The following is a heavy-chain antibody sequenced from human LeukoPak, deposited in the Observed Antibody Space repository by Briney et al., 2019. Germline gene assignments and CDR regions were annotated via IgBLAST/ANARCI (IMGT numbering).Heavy chain of an antibody. CDR3: ARDLSYCSSTSCSGNAFDI. CDR2: INPNSGGT. V-gene: IGHV1-2*06. D-gene: IGHD2-2*01. J-gene: IGHJ3*02. Sequence: ASVKVSCKASGYTFAGYYMHWVRQAPGQGLEWMGRINPNSGGTNYAQKFQGRVTMTRDASISTAYMELSRLGSDDTAVYYCARDLSYCSSTSCSGNAFDIWGQGTMVTVSS. CDR1: GYTFAGYY.